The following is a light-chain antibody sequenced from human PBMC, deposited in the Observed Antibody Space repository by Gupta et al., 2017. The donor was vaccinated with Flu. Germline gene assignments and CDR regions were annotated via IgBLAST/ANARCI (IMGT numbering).Light chain of an antibody. V-gene: IGKV3-11*01. Sequence: EIVLTQSTATLSLSPGERATLPCRASESVSSYLAWYQQKPGQAPRLLIYDASNRATGIPARFSGSGSWTDFTLTISSLEPEDFAVYYCQQRSNWPPDYTFGPGTKLEIK. CDR2: DAS. CDR3: QQRSNWPPDYT. J-gene: IGKJ2*01. CDR1: ESVSSY.